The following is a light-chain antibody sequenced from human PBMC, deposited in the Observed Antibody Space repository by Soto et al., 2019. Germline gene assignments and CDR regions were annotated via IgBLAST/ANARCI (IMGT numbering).Light chain of an antibody. V-gene: IGKV1-39*01. CDR3: QQTYSVPPT. CDR2: SSS. CDR1: QHVATY. Sequence: DIHVTPSPSSLSASVGDRVTLTCRTSQHVATYLNWYQQKSGRAPTLLIYSSSGLQPGVSPRFSGSGSGTDFTLTISSLQSEDFATYFCQQTYSVPPTFGQGTTVDFK. J-gene: IGKJ1*01.